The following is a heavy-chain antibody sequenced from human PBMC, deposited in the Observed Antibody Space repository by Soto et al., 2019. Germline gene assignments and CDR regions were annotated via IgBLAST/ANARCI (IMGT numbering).Heavy chain of an antibody. D-gene: IGHD3-3*01. V-gene: IGHV1-8*01. CDR3: ARVIRFLEWLPEDHYGMDV. CDR2: MNPNSGNT. CDR1: GYTFTSYD. J-gene: IGHJ6*02. Sequence: ASVKFSCKASGYTFTSYDINWVRQATGQGLAWMGWMNPNSGNTLYAQKFQGRVTMTRNTSISTAYMELSRLRSEDTAVYYSARVIRFLEWLPEDHYGMDVWGQGTTVTVSS.